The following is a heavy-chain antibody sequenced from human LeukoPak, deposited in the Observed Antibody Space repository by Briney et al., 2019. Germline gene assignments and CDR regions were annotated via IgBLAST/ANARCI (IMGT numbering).Heavy chain of an antibody. CDR1: RFNFDRYT. J-gene: IGHJ4*02. D-gene: IGHD3-10*02. CDR3: AKELDTMFFDY. V-gene: IGHV3-43*01. CDR2: AGWAGGTT. Sequence: QTGGSLRLSCATSRFNFDRYTIHWVRQAPGKGLEWVSLAGWAGGTTFYSDSVRGRFTISRDSGRKSVYLQMNSLTTDDTAFYFCAKELDTMFFDYWGQGALVTVSS.